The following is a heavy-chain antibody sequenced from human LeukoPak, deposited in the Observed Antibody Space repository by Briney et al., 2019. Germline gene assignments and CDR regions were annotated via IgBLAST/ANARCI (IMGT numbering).Heavy chain of an antibody. Sequence: GGSLRLSCIASGFIFSNHGMNCVRQAPGKGREWISYISSTSTDIYYVDSVKGRFTISRDTAKNSLYLQMNSLRAEDTAIYYCARRGPYFDYWGQGILVTVSS. V-gene: IGHV3-21*05. CDR3: ARRGPYFDY. J-gene: IGHJ4*02. D-gene: IGHD3-10*01. CDR2: ISSTSTDI. CDR1: GFIFSNHG.